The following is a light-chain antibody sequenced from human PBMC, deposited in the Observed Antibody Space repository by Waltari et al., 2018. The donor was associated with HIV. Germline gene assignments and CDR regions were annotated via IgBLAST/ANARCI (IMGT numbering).Light chain of an antibody. CDR3: TSRTSSSSFYV. Sequence: QSALTQPASVSGSPGQSITISCTGTSGDIGGHDSVSWYQQHPGKVPELIIYEVIYRPSGVSSRFSGSKSGNAASLTISGLQAEDEADYYCTSRTSSSSFYVFGSGTRVIV. CDR2: EVI. V-gene: IGLV2-14*01. CDR1: SGDIGGHDS. J-gene: IGLJ1*01.